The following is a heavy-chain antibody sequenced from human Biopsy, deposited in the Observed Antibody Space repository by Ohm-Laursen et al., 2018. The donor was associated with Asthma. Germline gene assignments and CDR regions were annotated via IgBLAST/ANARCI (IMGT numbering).Heavy chain of an antibody. D-gene: IGHD5-24*01. CDR1: GYTFTNYA. CDR2: ISPFTGDT. V-gene: IGHV1-18*04. J-gene: IGHJ4*02. CDR3: ARHPYNFGGFDY. Sequence: SVKVSCKASGYTFTNYAICWVRQAPGQGLEWMGWISPFTGDTHFGQKFQGRVTMTTDTSTDTAYMELRSLRSDDTAVYYCARHPYNFGGFDYWGQGSLVLVSS.